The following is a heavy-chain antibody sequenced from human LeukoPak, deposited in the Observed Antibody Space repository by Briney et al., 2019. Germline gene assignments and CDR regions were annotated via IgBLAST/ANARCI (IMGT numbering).Heavy chain of an antibody. J-gene: IGHJ4*02. CDR1: GFTFSSYA. V-gene: IGHV3-23*01. Sequence: GGSLRLSCAASGFTFSSYAMSWVRQAPGKGLEWVSAISGSGGSTYYADSVKGRFTISRDNSKNTLYLQMNSLRAEDTAVFYCARSFGDYGPLDYWGQGTLVTVSS. D-gene: IGHD4-17*01. CDR2: ISGSGGST. CDR3: ARSFGDYGPLDY.